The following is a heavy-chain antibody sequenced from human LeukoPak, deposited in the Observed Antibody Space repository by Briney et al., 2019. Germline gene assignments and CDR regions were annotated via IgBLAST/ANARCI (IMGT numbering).Heavy chain of an antibody. V-gene: IGHV1-69*04. D-gene: IGHD3-3*01. Sequence: ASVKVSCKASGGTFSSYAISWVRQAPGQGLEWMGRIIPILGIANYAQKFQGRVTITADKSTSTAYMELSSLRSEDTAVYYYARDSGFLEWLSPMDVWGKGTTVTVSS. J-gene: IGHJ6*03. CDR2: IIPILGIA. CDR1: GGTFSSYA. CDR3: ARDSGFLEWLSPMDV.